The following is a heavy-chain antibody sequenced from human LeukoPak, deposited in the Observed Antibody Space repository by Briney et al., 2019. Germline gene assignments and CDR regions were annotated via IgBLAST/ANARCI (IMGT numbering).Heavy chain of an antibody. V-gene: IGHV1-69*05. J-gene: IGHJ4*02. CDR2: IIPIFGTA. Sequence: ASVKVSCKASGGTLITYVINWVRQAPGQGLEWMGGIIPIFGTANYTQKFQGRVTITTDESTSTAYMELRSLRSEDTAVYYCARNDLGFCSGASCYSSQFDYWGQGTLVTVSS. CDR1: GGTLITYV. D-gene: IGHD2-15*01. CDR3: ARNDLGFCSGASCYSSQFDY.